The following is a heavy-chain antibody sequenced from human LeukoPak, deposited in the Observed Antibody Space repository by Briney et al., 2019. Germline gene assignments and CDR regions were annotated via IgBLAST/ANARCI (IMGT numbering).Heavy chain of an antibody. J-gene: IGHJ4*02. CDR3: TTLAPYYYDSSGYYQNTDY. CDR1: GFTFSNAW. V-gene: IGHV3-15*01. D-gene: IGHD3-22*01. Sequence: PGGSLRLSCAASGFTFSNAWMSWVRQAPGKGLEWVGRIKSKTDGGTTDYAAPVKGRFTISRDDSKNTLYLQMNSLKTEDTAVCYCTTLAPYYYDSSGYYQNTDYWGQGTLVTVSS. CDR2: IKSKTDGGTT.